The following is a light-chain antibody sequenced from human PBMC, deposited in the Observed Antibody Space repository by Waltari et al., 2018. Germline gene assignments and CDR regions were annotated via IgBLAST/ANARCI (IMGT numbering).Light chain of an antibody. V-gene: IGKV3-11*01. CDR3: QQRSNWQLT. J-gene: IGKJ4*01. Sequence: EIVLTQSPATLSLSPGVRATLSCRASQSVRSSLAWYQQKPGQAPRLLIYDASNRATGIPARFSGSGSGTDFTLTISSLEPEDFAVYYCQQRSNWQLTFGGGTKVEIK. CDR2: DAS. CDR1: QSVRSS.